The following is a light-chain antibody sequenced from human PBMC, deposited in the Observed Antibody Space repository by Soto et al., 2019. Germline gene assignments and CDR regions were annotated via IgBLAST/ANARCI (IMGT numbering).Light chain of an antibody. Sequence: ESPMTQSISTMSASLLDRVIIICRASQSISNWLAWYQQKPGKAPNLLIYDASSLESGVPSRFSGSGSGTVFTLTISSLQPDDFATYYCQQYNSLWTFGQGTKVDIK. V-gene: IGKV1-5*02. J-gene: IGKJ1*01. CDR1: QSISNW. CDR2: DAS. CDR3: QQYNSLWT.